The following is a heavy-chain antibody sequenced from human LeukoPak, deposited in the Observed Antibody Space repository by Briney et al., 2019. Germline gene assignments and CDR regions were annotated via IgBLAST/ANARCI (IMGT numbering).Heavy chain of an antibody. D-gene: IGHD3-10*01. CDR1: GFTFRSYG. V-gene: IGHV3-33*01. J-gene: IGHJ4*02. CDR3: ARYPITYYYGSGSSPPFDY. CDR2: IWYDGSNK. Sequence: GGSLRLSCAASGFTFRSYGMHWVRQAPGKGLELVAVIWYDGSNKYYADSVKGRFTISRDNSKNTLYLQMNSLRAEDTAVYYCARYPITYYYGSGSSPPFDYWGQGTLVTVSS.